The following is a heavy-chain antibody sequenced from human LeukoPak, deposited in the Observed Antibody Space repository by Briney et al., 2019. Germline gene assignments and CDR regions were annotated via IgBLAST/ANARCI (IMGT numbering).Heavy chain of an antibody. D-gene: IGHD5-12*01. V-gene: IGHV4-34*01. CDR3: ARTGGYDYSSLVY. CDR2: INHSGST. Sequence: SETLSLTCAVYGGSFSGYYWSWIRQPPGKGLEWIGEINHSGSTNYNPSLKSRVTILVDTSKNQFSLKLSSVTAADTAVYYCARTGGYDYSSLVYWGQGTLVTVSS. J-gene: IGHJ4*02. CDR1: GGSFSGYY.